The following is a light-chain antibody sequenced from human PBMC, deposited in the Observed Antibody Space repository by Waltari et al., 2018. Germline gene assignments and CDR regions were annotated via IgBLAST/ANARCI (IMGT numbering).Light chain of an antibody. CDR1: RSDVGRYTY. J-gene: IGLJ1*01. V-gene: IGLV2-14*01. CDR3: CSYASSSSTPFV. CDR2: EVS. Sequence: QSALTQPASVSGSPGQSVTISCTGTRSDVGRYTYVSWYQQHPGKALKLMSYEVSVRPSGIAERFSGSKSANTAALTISGLQAEDEADYFCCSYASSSSTPFVFGSGTKVTVL.